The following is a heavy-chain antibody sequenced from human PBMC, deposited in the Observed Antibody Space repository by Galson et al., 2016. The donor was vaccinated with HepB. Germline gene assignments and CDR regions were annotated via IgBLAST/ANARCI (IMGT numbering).Heavy chain of an antibody. D-gene: IGHD3-10*01. CDR3: ARSTGFGIRIDY. V-gene: IGHV1-2*02. CDR1: GYSFTGYF. J-gene: IGHJ4*02. CDR2: IGPGSGDT. Sequence: SVKVSCKASGYSFTGYFLNWVRQAPGQGLEWMGWIGPGSGDTKYAQKFQGRVTITRDRSISTVTMELNRLRSDDTAAYYCARSTGFGIRIDYWGQGTQVTVSS.